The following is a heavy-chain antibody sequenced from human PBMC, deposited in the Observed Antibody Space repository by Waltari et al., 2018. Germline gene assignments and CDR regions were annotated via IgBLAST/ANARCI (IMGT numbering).Heavy chain of an antibody. CDR3: AKEFPSSGYFAYFDY. D-gene: IGHD3-22*01. J-gene: IGHJ4*02. Sequence: QVQLVESGGGVVQPGRSLRLSCAASGFTFSSYGMHWVRQAPGKGLEWVAVISYDGSNKYYADSVKVRFTISRDNSKNTLYLQMNSLRAEDTAVYYCAKEFPSSGYFAYFDYWGQGTLVTVSS. V-gene: IGHV3-30*18. CDR1: GFTFSSYG. CDR2: ISYDGSNK.